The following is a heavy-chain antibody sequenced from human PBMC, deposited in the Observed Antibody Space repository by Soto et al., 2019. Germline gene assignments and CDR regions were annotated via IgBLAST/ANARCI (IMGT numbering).Heavy chain of an antibody. Sequence: GGSLRLSCAASGFTFSSYGMHWVRQAPGKGLEWVAVIWYDGSNKYYADSVKGRFTISRDNSKNTLYLQMNSLRAEDTAVYYCARDSYLYCSGGSCFPAYYFDYWGQGPLVTVYS. V-gene: IGHV3-33*01. J-gene: IGHJ4*02. D-gene: IGHD2-15*01. CDR3: ARDSYLYCSGGSCFPAYYFDY. CDR2: IWYDGSNK. CDR1: GFTFSSYG.